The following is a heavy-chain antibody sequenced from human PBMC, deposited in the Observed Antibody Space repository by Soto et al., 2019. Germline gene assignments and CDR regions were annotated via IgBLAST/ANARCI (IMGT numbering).Heavy chain of an antibody. J-gene: IGHJ4*02. CDR1: GGSISSGGYY. Sequence: SETLSLTCTVSGGSISSGGYYWSWIRQHPGKGLEWIGYIYYSGSTYYNPSLKSRVTISVDTSKNQFSLRMSSVTAADTAIYYCARANWYSEYWGQGTLVTVSS. CDR2: IYYSGST. CDR3: ARANWYSEY. V-gene: IGHV4-31*03. D-gene: IGHD7-27*01.